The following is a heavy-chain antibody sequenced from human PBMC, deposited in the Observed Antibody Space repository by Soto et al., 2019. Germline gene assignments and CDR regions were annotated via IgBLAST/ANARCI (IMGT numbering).Heavy chain of an antibody. D-gene: IGHD6-6*01. CDR3: ARHRARNWFDP. J-gene: IGHJ5*02. Sequence: LSLTCTVSDVSINSSSDYWGWIRQPPGKGLEWIGSIYYSGSTYYNPSLKSRVTMSVDTSKNQFSLKLSSVTAADTAVFYCARHRARNWFDPWGQGTLVTVSS. CDR1: DVSINSSSDY. V-gene: IGHV4-39*01. CDR2: IYYSGST.